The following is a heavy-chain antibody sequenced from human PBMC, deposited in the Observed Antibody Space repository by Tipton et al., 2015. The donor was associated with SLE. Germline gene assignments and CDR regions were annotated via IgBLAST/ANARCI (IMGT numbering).Heavy chain of an antibody. D-gene: IGHD1-26*01. J-gene: IGHJ4*02. CDR2: ISSNGGST. V-gene: IGHV3-64*04. Sequence: SLRLSCSASGFTFSSYAMHWVRQAPGKGLEYVSAISSNGGSTYYADSVKGRFTISRDNAKNSLYLQMNSLRAEDTAVYYCAGLGTSGSLDYWGQGTLVTVSS. CDR3: AGLGTSGSLDY. CDR1: GFTFSSYA.